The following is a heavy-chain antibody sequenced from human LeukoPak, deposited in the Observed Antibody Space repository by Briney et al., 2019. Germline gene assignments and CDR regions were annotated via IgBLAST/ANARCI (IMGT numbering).Heavy chain of an antibody. CDR3: ARSLNWESGYYFDY. CDR1: GGSISSSSYY. J-gene: IGHJ4*02. Sequence: SETLSLTCTVSGGSISSSSYYWGWIRQPPGKGLEWIGSIYYSGSTYYNPSLKSRVTISVDTSKNQFSLKLSSVTAADTAVYYCARSLNWESGYYFDYWGQGTLVTVSS. D-gene: IGHD7-27*01. CDR2: IYYSGST. V-gene: IGHV4-39*01.